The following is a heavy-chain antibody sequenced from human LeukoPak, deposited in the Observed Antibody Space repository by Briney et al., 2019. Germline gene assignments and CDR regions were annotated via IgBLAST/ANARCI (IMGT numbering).Heavy chain of an antibody. J-gene: IGHJ5*02. CDR1: GGSFSGYY. V-gene: IGHV4-34*01. CDR3: ARGEGFDP. Sequence: TPSETLSLTCAVYGGSFSGYYWSWIRQPPGKGLEWIGEINHSGSTNYNPSLKSRVTISVDTSKNQFSLKLSSVTAADTAVYYCARGEGFDPWGQGTLVTVSS. CDR2: INHSGST.